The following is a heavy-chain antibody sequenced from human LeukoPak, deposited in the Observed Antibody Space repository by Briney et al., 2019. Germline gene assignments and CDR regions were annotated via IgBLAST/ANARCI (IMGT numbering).Heavy chain of an antibody. CDR3: ARGQVGAEFDY. CDR1: VGSLSSYY. Sequence: PSETLSLTCTVSVGSLSSYYWSWIRQPPGKGLEGIGYIYYSGRTNYNPSLKSRVTISVDTSKNQFSLKLSSVTAADTAVSYRARGQVGAEFDYWGQGTLVTVSS. CDR2: IYYSGRT. J-gene: IGHJ4*02. V-gene: IGHV4-59*01. D-gene: IGHD1-26*01.